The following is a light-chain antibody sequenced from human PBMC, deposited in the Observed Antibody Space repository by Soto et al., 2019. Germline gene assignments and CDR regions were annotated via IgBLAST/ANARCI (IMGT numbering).Light chain of an antibody. J-gene: IGLJ3*02. V-gene: IGLV1-51*01. Sequence: QSVLTQPPSMSAAPGQRVTISCSGSSSNIGKDYVSWYQHVPGTAPKLLIYDNNKRPSGIPDRFSASKSGTSATLDITGLQAGDEAHYYCGTWDFSLSVVVFGGGTKVTVL. CDR1: SSNIGKDY. CDR2: DNN. CDR3: GTWDFSLSVVV.